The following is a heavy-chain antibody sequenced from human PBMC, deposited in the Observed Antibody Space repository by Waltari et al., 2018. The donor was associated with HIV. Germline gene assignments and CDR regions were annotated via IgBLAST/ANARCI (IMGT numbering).Heavy chain of an antibody. J-gene: IGHJ4*02. D-gene: IGHD3-22*01. CDR2: VNPSGTT. CDR3: ARGEGWLTPFDS. CDR1: GGSFSGYY. V-gene: IGHV4-34*01. Sequence: QVQLQQWGAGLLKPSETLSLTCTVYGGSFSGYYWTWIRQPPGKGLEWIGEVNPSGTTNYNPSLKSRVTISVDTSKNQFSLKLSSVTAADTAVYYCARGEGWLTPFDSWGQGTLVTVSS.